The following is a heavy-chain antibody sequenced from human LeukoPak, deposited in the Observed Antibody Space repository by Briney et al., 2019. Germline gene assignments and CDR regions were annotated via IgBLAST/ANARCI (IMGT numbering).Heavy chain of an antibody. J-gene: IGHJ3*02. CDR1: GFTFSSYA. D-gene: IGHD3-10*01. CDR3: AKDLRLLLWFGEALDAFDI. CDR2: TSGSGGST. V-gene: IGHV3-23*01. Sequence: GGSLRLSCAASGFTFSSYAMSWVRQAPGKGLEWVSATSGSGGSTYYADSVKGRFTISRDNSKNTLYLQMNSLRAEDTAVYYCAKDLRLLLWFGEALDAFDIWGQGTMVTVSS.